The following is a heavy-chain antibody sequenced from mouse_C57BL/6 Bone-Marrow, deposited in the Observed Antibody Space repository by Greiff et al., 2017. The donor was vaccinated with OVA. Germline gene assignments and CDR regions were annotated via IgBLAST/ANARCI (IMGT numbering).Heavy chain of an antibody. CDR2: ISDGGSYT. J-gene: IGHJ2*01. CDR1: GFTFSSYA. CDR3: ARASYYYGSSPYFDY. Sequence: EVKVVESGGGLVKPGGSLKLSCAASGFTFSSYAMSWVRQTPEKRLEWVATISDGGSYTYYPDNVKGRFTISRDNAKNNLYLQMSHLKSEDTAMYYCARASYYYGSSPYFDYWGQGTTLTVSS. V-gene: IGHV5-4*03. D-gene: IGHD1-1*01.